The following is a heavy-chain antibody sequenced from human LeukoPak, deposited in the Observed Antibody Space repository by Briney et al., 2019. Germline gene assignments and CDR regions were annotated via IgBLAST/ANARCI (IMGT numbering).Heavy chain of an antibody. V-gene: IGHV4-30-4*08. CDR3: ARYPGASGDSYYFDY. CDR2: IYYSGST. Sequence: SQTLSLTCTVSGGSISSGDYYWSWIRQPPGKGLEWIGYIYYSGSTYYNPSLKSRVTISVDTSKNQFSLKLSSVTAADTAVYYCARYPGASGDSYYFDYWGQGTRVTVSS. D-gene: IGHD4-17*01. CDR1: GGSISSGDYY. J-gene: IGHJ4*02.